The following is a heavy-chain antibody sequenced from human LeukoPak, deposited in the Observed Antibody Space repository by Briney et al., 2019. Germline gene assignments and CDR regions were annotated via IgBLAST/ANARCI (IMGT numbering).Heavy chain of an antibody. D-gene: IGHD3-16*01. CDR1: GFTFSSYS. CDR3: ARDRGTYYYGMDV. J-gene: IGHJ6*02. CDR2: ISSSGRTI. Sequence: GGSLRLSCAASGFTFSSYSMNWVRQAPGRGLEWVSYISSSGRTIYYADSVKGRFTISRDNAKSSLYLQMNSLRDEDTAVYYCARDRGTYYYGMDVWGQGTTVTVSS. V-gene: IGHV3-48*02.